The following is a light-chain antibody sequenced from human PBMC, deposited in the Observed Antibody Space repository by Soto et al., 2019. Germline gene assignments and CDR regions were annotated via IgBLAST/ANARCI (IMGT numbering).Light chain of an antibody. CDR3: QSYDSSLSGWV. Sequence: QSVLTQPPSVSGAPGQRVTISCTGSSSNIGAGYDVHWYQQLPGTAPKLLIYGNSNRPSGVPDRFSGSKSGTSASLATTGLQAEDEADYYCQSYDSSLSGWVFGRGTKLTVL. V-gene: IGLV1-40*01. CDR2: GNS. CDR1: SSNIGAGYD. J-gene: IGLJ3*02.